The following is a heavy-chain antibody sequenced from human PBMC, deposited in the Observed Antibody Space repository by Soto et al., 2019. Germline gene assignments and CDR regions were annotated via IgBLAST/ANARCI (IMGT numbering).Heavy chain of an antibody. Sequence: EVQLVESGGGLAQPGGSLRLSSATSGFSFSTYSMNWVRQAPGKGLEWVSYISPSGSTTYYAESVKGRFTISRDNAENSLHLQMNSLRDEDTAVYYCARNPYGDYVPDVWGQGTTVTVSS. V-gene: IGHV3-48*02. D-gene: IGHD4-17*01. J-gene: IGHJ6*02. CDR1: GFSFSTYS. CDR2: ISPSGSTT. CDR3: ARNPYGDYVPDV.